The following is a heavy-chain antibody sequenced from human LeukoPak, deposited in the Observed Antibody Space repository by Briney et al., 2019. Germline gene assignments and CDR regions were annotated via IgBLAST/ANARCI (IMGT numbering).Heavy chain of an antibody. V-gene: IGHV1-69*05. CDR1: GGTFSSYA. D-gene: IGHD1-1*01. Sequence: SVKVSCKASGGTFSSYAISWVRQAPGQGREWMGRIIPIFGTANYAQKFQGRVTITTDESTSTAYMELSSLRSEDTAVYYCARVGRPLAPDYWGQGTLVTVSS. CDR3: ARVGRPLAPDY. CDR2: IIPIFGTA. J-gene: IGHJ4*02.